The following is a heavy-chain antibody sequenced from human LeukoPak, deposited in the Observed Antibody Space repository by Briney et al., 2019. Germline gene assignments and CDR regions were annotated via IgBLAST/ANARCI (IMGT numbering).Heavy chain of an antibody. Sequence: SETLSLTCSVSGGSISLSYYYWGWIRQLPGKALEWVGSVYYSGTTSYNPSLKSRVTISVDMSKNHFSLRLSSVTAADTAMYYCARGTLYSGWSYYFDYWGQGSQVTVSS. CDR1: GGSISLSYYY. V-gene: IGHV4-39*07. D-gene: IGHD6-19*01. CDR2: VYYSGTT. CDR3: ARGTLYSGWSYYFDY. J-gene: IGHJ4*02.